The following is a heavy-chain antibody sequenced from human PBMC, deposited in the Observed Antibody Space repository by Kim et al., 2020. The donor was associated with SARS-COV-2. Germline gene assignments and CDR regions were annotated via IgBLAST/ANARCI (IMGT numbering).Heavy chain of an antibody. Sequence: SETLSLTCTVFGASINRYYWSWIRQPPGKGLEWIGYIYHSGSTKYNPSLKSRATILVDTSENRFSLNLTSVTAADTAVYYCAKFDVSGWYYFDVWGRGAQVTVSS. D-gene: IGHD6-19*01. CDR3: AKFDVSGWYYFDV. V-gene: IGHV4-59*01. CDR1: GASINRYY. J-gene: IGHJ4*02. CDR2: IYHSGST.